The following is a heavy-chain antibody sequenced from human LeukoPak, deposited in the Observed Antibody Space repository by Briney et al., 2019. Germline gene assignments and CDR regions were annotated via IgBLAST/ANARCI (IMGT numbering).Heavy chain of an antibody. CDR1: GYTFTSYD. V-gene: IGHV1-8*01. J-gene: IGHJ5*02. CDR2: MNPNSGNT. D-gene: IGHD3-9*01. CDR3: ARGPPYYDILTRWSSRHNWFDP. Sequence: ASVKVSCKASGYTFTSYDINWVRQATGQGLEWMGWMNPNSGNTGYAQKFQGRVTMTRNTSISTAYMELSSLRSEDTAVCYCARGPPYYDILTRWSSRHNWFDPWDQGTLVTVSS.